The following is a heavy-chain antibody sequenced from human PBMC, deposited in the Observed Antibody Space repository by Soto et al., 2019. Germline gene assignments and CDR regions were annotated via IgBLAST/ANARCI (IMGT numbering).Heavy chain of an antibody. CDR1: GFTFNSYA. Sequence: PGGSLRLSCAASGFTFNSYAMSWVRQAPGKGLEWVSSISGSGGNTYYADSVKGRLTISRDNSKNTLVLQMNSLRAEDRATYYCAKDRADRGIAHYGMDVWGQGTTVTVSS. CDR3: AKDRADRGIAHYGMDV. D-gene: IGHD6-13*01. CDR2: ISGSGGNT. J-gene: IGHJ6*02. V-gene: IGHV3-23*01.